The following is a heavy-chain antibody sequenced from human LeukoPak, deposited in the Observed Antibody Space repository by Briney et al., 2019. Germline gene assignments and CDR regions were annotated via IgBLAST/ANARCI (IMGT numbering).Heavy chain of an antibody. J-gene: IGHJ4*02. CDR1: GYTFTDYY. V-gene: IGHV1-69-2*01. Sequence: ASVKISCRVSGYTFTDYYMHWVQQAPGKGLEWMGLVDPEDGGTIYAEKFQGRVTITADTSTDTAYMELSSLRSEDTAVYYCATMADSTRGFGWGQGTLVTVSS. D-gene: IGHD3-22*01. CDR3: ATMADSTRGFG. CDR2: VDPEDGGT.